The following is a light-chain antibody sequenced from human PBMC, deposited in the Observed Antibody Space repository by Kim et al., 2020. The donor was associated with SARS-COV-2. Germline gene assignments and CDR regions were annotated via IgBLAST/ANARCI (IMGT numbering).Light chain of an antibody. CDR3: QVWDSTSDYVV. Sequence: APRIAASFTCAGNNVGIKSVHCYQQRPGQAPVLVMHDDSDRPSGIPERFSGSNSGNTATLTISRVEAEDEADYFCQVWDSTSDYVVFGGGTRLTVL. CDR1: NVGIKS. J-gene: IGLJ3*02. V-gene: IGLV3-21*03. CDR2: DDS.